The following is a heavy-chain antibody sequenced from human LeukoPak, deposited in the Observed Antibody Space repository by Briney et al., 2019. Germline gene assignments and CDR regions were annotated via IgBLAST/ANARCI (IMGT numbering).Heavy chain of an antibody. J-gene: IGHJ4*02. Sequence: PSETLSLTCTVSGGSISSYYWSWIRQPPGKGLEWIGYIYYSGSTNYNPSLKSRVTISVDTSKNQFSLKLSSVTAADTAVYYCARTTFSGYFDYWGQGTLVTVSS. CDR3: ARTTFSGYFDY. D-gene: IGHD3-22*01. CDR2: IYYSGST. V-gene: IGHV4-59*08. CDR1: GGSISSYY.